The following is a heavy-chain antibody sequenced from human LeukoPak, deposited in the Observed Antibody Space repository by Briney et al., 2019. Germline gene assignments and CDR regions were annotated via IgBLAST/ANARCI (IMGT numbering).Heavy chain of an antibody. V-gene: IGHV4-39*01. J-gene: IGHJ4*02. CDR3: ARHPKTWGAQN. Sequence: PSETLSLTCTVSGGSISSSSYYWGWIRQPPGKGLEWIGGIYYSGSTYYNPSLKSRVTISVDTSKNQFSLKLSSVTAADTAVYYCARHPKTWGAQNWGQGTLVTVSS. CDR2: IYYSGST. CDR1: GGSISSSSYY. D-gene: IGHD3-16*01.